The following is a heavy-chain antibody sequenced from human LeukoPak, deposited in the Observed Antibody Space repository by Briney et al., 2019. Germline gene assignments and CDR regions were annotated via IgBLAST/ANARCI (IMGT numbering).Heavy chain of an antibody. V-gene: IGHV4-61*02. CDR2: VYTSGST. CDR3: ARGGSGSYYADFDY. J-gene: IGHJ4*02. CDR1: GGSISSGSYY. D-gene: IGHD1-26*01. Sequence: SETLSLACTVSGGSISSGSYYWSWIRQPAGKGLEWIGRVYTSGSTNYNPSLKSRVTISVDTSKNQFSLRLSSVTAADTAMYYCARGGSGSYYADFDYWGQGTLVTVSS.